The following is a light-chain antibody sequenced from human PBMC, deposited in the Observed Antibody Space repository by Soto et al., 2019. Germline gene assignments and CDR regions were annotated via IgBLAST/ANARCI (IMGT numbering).Light chain of an antibody. J-gene: IGKJ2*03. V-gene: IGKV3-20*01. Sequence: EIVLTQFPDTLSLSPGERATLSCRASQSVRSSYLAWYQQRPGQAPRLLIYGASSRATGIPDRFNGSGSGTDFTLPISSLEPEDFAVYYCQQYGSSPRYSFGQGTKLEI. CDR1: QSVRSSY. CDR3: QQYGSSPRYS. CDR2: GAS.